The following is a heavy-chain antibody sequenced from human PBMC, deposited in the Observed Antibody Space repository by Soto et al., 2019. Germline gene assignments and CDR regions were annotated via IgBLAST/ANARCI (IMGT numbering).Heavy chain of an antibody. CDR1: GFTFSSYS. J-gene: IGHJ6*02. CDR3: AREDIVVVPAAMRGGYYYYYGMDV. Sequence: GGSLRLSCAASGFTFSSYSMNWVRQAPGKGLEWVSYISSSSSTIYYADSVKGRFTISRDNAKNSLYLQMNSLRDEDTAVYYCAREDIVVVPAAMRGGYYYYYGMDVWGQGTTVTVSS. V-gene: IGHV3-48*02. D-gene: IGHD2-2*01. CDR2: ISSSSSTI.